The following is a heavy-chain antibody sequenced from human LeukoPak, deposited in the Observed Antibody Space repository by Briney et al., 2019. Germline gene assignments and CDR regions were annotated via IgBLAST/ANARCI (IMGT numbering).Heavy chain of an antibody. CDR3: ARQGVTILGGVDGKVGFDP. J-gene: IGHJ5*02. Sequence: GESLKISCKGSGYSFTSYWISWVRQMPGKGLEWMGIIYPGDSDTRYSPSFQGQVTISADKSISTAYLQWSSLKASDTAMYYCARQGVTILGGVDGKVGFDPWGQGTLVTVSS. V-gene: IGHV5-51*01. CDR2: IYPGDSDT. CDR1: GYSFTSYW. D-gene: IGHD3-3*01.